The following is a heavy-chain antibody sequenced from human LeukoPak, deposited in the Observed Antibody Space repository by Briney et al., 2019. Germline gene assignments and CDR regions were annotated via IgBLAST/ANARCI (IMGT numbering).Heavy chain of an antibody. D-gene: IGHD6-13*01. Sequence: PGGSLRLSCAASGFTFSYYNMNWVRQAPGKGLEWLSSISSGSSDIYHADSVKGRFTISRDNAKNSLYLQMNSLRAEDTAVYYCARTVAGGAAAGTVDYWGQGPWSPSPQ. CDR3: ARTVAGGAAAGTVDY. V-gene: IGHV3-21*01. CDR2: ISSGSSDI. CDR1: GFTFSYYN. J-gene: IGHJ4*02.